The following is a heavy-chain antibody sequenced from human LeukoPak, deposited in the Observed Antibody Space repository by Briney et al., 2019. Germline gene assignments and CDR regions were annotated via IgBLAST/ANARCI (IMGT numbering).Heavy chain of an antibody. CDR3: AKDRKLDGTYYGSGVYYYYGMDV. D-gene: IGHD3-10*01. J-gene: IGHJ6*02. Sequence: HPGGSLRLSCAASGFTFSSYGMHWVRQAPGKGLEWVAVISYDGSNKYYADSVKGRFTISRDNSKSTLYLQMNSLRAEDTAVYYCAKDRKLDGTYYGSGVYYYYGMDVWGQGTTVTVSS. CDR1: GFTFSSYG. V-gene: IGHV3-30*18. CDR2: ISYDGSNK.